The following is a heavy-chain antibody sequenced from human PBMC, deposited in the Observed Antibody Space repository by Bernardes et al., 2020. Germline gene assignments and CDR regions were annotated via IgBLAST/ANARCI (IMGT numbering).Heavy chain of an antibody. D-gene: IGHD4-17*01. CDR1: GYIFTNYW. CDR3: ARRGATVTTDDDAFDI. J-gene: IGHJ3*02. CDR2: IYPGDSDT. Sequence: ESLKISCKGSGYIFTNYWIGWVRQMPGKGLEWMGIIYPGDSDTRYSPSFQGQVTISADKSISTAYLQWSSLKASDTAMYYCARRGATVTTDDDAFDIWGQGTMVSVSS. V-gene: IGHV5-51*01.